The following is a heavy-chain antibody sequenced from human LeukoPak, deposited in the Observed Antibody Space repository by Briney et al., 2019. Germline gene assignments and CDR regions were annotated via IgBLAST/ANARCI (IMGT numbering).Heavy chain of an antibody. D-gene: IGHD2/OR15-2a*01. Sequence: PGGSLRLSCAASGFTFSSYWMHWVRQAPGEGLVWVSRINSDGSTTEYADSVKGRFTISRDNAKNTLYLQMNSLRAEDTAVYYCAKEALLYGVDVWGQGTTVTVSS. CDR3: AKEALLYGVDV. CDR2: INSDGSTT. V-gene: IGHV3-74*01. CDR1: GFTFSSYW. J-gene: IGHJ6*02.